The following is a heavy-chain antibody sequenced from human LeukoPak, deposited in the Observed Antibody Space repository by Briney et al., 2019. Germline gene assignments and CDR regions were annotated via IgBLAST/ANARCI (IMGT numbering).Heavy chain of an antibody. V-gene: IGHV3-11*03. J-gene: IGHJ4*02. Sequence: GGSLRLSCATSGFTFSDYYMSWIRQAPGKGLEWVSYISSSGTYTNFADSVKGRFTISRDYPKNSLYLQMSSLRAEDTAVYYCARQGGDILTGYLDYWGQGTLVTVSS. CDR1: GFTFSDYY. CDR2: ISSSGTYT. CDR3: ARQGGDILTGYLDY. D-gene: IGHD3-9*01.